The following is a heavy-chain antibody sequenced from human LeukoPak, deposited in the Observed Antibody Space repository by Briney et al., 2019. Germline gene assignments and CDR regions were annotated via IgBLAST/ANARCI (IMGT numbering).Heavy chain of an antibody. Sequence: ASVKVSCKASGGTFGSYAISWVRQAPGQGLEWMGWISAYNGNTNYAQKLQGRVTMTTDTSTSTAYMELRSLRSDDTAVYYCARGGEVHYDILTGYIDYWGQGTLVTVSS. V-gene: IGHV1-18*01. CDR3: ARGGEVHYDILTGYIDY. D-gene: IGHD3-9*01. CDR2: ISAYNGNT. CDR1: GGTFGSYA. J-gene: IGHJ4*02.